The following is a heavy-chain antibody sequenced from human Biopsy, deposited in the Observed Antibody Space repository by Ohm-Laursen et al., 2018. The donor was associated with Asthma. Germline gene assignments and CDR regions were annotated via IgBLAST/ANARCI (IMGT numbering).Heavy chain of an antibody. CDR3: ARDRSYSSSAGFVHHYGMDV. D-gene: IGHD6-6*01. CDR1: GGSISSGVYY. Sequence: TLSLTCSVSGGSISSGVYYWSWIRQPSGKGLEWIGYIDYSGSTGYNPSLKSRVSISKDTSKNQFSLKLSSVTAADTAVYYCARDRSYSSSAGFVHHYGMDVWGQGTTVTVSS. CDR2: IDYSGST. J-gene: IGHJ6*02. V-gene: IGHV4-31*03.